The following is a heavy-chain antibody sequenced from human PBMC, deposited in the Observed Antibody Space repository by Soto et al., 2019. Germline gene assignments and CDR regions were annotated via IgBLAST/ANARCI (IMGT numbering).Heavy chain of an antibody. D-gene: IGHD2-15*01. J-gene: IGHJ4*02. V-gene: IGHV3-23*01. CDR2: ISDSRGST. Sequence: EVQVLESGGGLVQPGGSLRVSCAASGFTFNSYAMSWFRQAPGKGLEWVSGISDSRGSTYYADSVKGRFTISRDNSENTLYLQMNSLRAEDPAVYYCANLLGWLLDEGFDYGGQGTLVAVCS. CDR3: ANLLGWLLDEGFDY. CDR1: GFTFNSYA.